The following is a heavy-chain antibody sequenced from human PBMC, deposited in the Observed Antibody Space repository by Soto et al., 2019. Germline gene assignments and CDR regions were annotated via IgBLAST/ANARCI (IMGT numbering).Heavy chain of an antibody. V-gene: IGHV3-13*01. CDR2: IGAGGDT. Sequence: EEHLVESGGGLVQPGGSQRLSCAASGFSFSNSEFHWVRQVTGKGLEWVSAIGAGGDTYYADSVKGRLTISRETAKNSLYLQMNSLRCEDTAVYFCVREELSSAWYDWYFDLWGRGTLVTVSS. J-gene: IGHJ2*01. D-gene: IGHD6-13*01. CDR1: GFSFSNSE. CDR3: VREELSSAWYDWYFDL.